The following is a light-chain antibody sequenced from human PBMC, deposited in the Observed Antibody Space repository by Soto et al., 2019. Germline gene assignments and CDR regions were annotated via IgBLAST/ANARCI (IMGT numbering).Light chain of an antibody. V-gene: IGKV1-5*01. CDR1: QSISSW. CDR2: DAS. J-gene: IGKJ1*01. CDR3: QQYNSYSEA. Sequence: DIQMTPSPSTLSASVVARVTITCLASQSISSWLAWYQQKPGKAPKLLIYDASSLESGVPSRFSGSGSGTEFTLTISSLQPDDFATYYCQQYNSYSEAFGQGTKVEIK.